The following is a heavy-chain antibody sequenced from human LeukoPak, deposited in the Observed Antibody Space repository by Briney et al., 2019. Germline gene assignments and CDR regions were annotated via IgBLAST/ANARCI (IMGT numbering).Heavy chain of an antibody. Sequence: PGGSLRLSCAASGFTFSSYAMSWVRQTPGKGLEWVSTISGSGRSTYYADSAKDRFTISRDNSKNTLYLQMNSLRAEDTAVYYCAKREPDYYYFYLDVWGKGTAVTVSS. CDR2: ISGSGRST. CDR3: AKREPDYYYFYLDV. J-gene: IGHJ6*03. D-gene: IGHD1-14*01. V-gene: IGHV3-23*01. CDR1: GFTFSSYA.